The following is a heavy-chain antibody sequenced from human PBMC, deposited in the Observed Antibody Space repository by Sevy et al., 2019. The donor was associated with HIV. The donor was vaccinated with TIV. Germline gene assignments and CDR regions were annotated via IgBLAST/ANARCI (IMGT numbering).Heavy chain of an antibody. V-gene: IGHV4-34*01. J-gene: IGHJ4*02. D-gene: IGHD4-17*01. CDR1: GGSFSGYY. CDR3: ARRRSTAPDY. CDR2: INHSGST. Sequence: SETLSLTCAVYGGSFSGYYWSWIRQPPGKGLEWIGEINHSGSTNYNPSLKSRVTISVDTSKNQFSLKLSSVTAADTAVYYWARRRSTAPDYWGQGTLVTVSS.